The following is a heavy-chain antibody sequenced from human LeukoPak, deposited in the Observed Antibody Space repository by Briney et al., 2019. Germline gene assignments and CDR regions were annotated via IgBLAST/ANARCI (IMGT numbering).Heavy chain of an antibody. CDR2: IYYSGST. Sequence: SETLSLTCTVSGGSISSSTYYWGWIRQPPGKGLEWIGIIYYSGSTSYNPSLKSRVTISIDTSKNQFSLNLNSVTAADTALYYCARRGKRLVGATADFDYWGQGTLVTVSS. J-gene: IGHJ4*02. CDR3: ARRGKRLVGATADFDY. V-gene: IGHV4-39*01. D-gene: IGHD1-26*01. CDR1: GGSISSSTYY.